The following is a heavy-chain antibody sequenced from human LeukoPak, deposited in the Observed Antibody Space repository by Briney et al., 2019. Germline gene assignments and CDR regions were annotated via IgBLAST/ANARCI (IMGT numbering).Heavy chain of an antibody. CDR3: ARDGTYSSSSFDY. Sequence: GGSLRLSCAASGFTFDDYAMHWVRQAPGKGLEWVSGISWNSGSIGYADSVKDRFTISRDNAKNTLYLQMNSLRAEDTAVYYCARDGTYSSSSFDYWGQGTLVTVSS. V-gene: IGHV3-9*01. CDR2: ISWNSGSI. D-gene: IGHD6-6*01. CDR1: GFTFDDYA. J-gene: IGHJ4*02.